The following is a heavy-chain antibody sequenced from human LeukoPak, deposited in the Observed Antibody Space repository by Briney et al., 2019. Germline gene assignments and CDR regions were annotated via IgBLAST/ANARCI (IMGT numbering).Heavy chain of an antibody. CDR2: IKQDGSVK. D-gene: IGHD4-17*01. J-gene: IGHJ4*02. CDR1: GFSFSNYW. Sequence: GSLRLSCAAPGFSFSNYWMSWVRQAPGKGLEWVANIKQDGSVKYYVDSVKGRFTISSDNAKNSLYLQMNNLRAEDTAVYYCARPRQMTTVTSFDYWGQGTLVTVSS. CDR3: ARPRQMTTVTSFDY. V-gene: IGHV3-7*03.